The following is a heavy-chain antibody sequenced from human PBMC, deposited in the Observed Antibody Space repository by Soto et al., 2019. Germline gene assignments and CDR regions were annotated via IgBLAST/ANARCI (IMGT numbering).Heavy chain of an antibody. Sequence: SQTLSLTCDMSGDSVSSSSAALNWIRQSPSRGLEWLGRTYYRSKWIHEYTVSMESRITINPDTSKNQFSLHIYSVTPEDTAVYYCAGVVWFRGMDVWGQGTPVTVSS. V-gene: IGHV6-1*01. CDR1: GDSVSSSSAA. D-gene: IGHD3-16*01. J-gene: IGHJ6*02. CDR3: AGVVWFRGMDV. CDR2: TYYRSKWIH.